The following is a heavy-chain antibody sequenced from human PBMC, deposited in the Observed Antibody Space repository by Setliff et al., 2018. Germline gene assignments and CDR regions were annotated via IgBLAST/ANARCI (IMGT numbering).Heavy chain of an antibody. CDR1: GGSISSHY. CDR2: IFDSGNT. V-gene: IGHV4-59*11. Sequence: SETLSLTCTVSGGSISSHYWSWIRQPPGKGLEWIGNIFDSGNTNYNSVKGRFTISRDNSKNTLYLQMNSLRAEDTAVYYCASRGGFLYYYYYGMDVWGQGTTVTVSS. D-gene: IGHD3-10*01. J-gene: IGHJ6*02. CDR3: ASRGGFLYYYYYGMDV.